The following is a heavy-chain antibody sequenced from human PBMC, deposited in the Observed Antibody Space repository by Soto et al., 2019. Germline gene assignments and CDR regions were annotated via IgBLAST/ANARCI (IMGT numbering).Heavy chain of an antibody. D-gene: IGHD3-10*01. V-gene: IGHV1-18*01. J-gene: IGHJ2*01. CDR2: MSVYNGKT. CDR1: GYMITSYG. CDR3: VSDPDGSGSYYPGYW. Sequence: ASSVKVSCKDSGYMITSYGISRVGQALGQGLEWMGWMSVYNGKTNYAQNLQGRVTMTTEPCTITAYMELRSLRSDATAVYYGVSDPDGSGSYYPGYW.